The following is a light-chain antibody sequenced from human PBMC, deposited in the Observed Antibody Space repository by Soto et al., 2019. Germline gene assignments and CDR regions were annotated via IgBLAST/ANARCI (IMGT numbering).Light chain of an antibody. Sequence: EIVLTQSPGTLSLSPGERATLSCRASQSVSSSYLAWYQQKPGQAPRLLIYGASSRATGIPDRFSGRGSGTDFPLTISRLEPEDFAVYYCQQYGSSPLTFGPGTKVDIK. J-gene: IGKJ3*01. CDR2: GAS. CDR1: QSVSSSY. V-gene: IGKV3-20*01. CDR3: QQYGSSPLT.